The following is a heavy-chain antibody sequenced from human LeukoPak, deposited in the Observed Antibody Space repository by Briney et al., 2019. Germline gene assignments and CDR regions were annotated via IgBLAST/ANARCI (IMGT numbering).Heavy chain of an antibody. D-gene: IGHD1-26*01. CDR1: GGSISSHY. Sequence: SETLSLTCTVSGGSISSHYWSWIRQPPGKGLEWIGYIYYSGSTNYNPSLKSRVTISVDTSKNQFSLKLSSVTAADTAVYYCARGEWELLHDYWGQGTLVTVSS. CDR3: ARGEWELLHDY. J-gene: IGHJ4*02. V-gene: IGHV4-59*11. CDR2: IYYSGST.